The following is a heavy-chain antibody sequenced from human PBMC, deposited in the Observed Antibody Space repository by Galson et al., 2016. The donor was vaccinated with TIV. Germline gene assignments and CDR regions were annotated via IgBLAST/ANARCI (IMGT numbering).Heavy chain of an antibody. J-gene: IGHJ4*02. CDR3: TRDLGRRREY. Sequence: SVKVSCKASGYTFTTYSIHWVRQAPGQGLEWMGVIDPSGGGTTYAQKFQARVTMTRDTSTSTVYMGLSSLKSEDTAVYYCTRDLGRRREYWGQGALVTVSS. CDR2: IDPSGGGT. V-gene: IGHV1-46*01. CDR1: GYTFTTYS. D-gene: IGHD1-26*01.